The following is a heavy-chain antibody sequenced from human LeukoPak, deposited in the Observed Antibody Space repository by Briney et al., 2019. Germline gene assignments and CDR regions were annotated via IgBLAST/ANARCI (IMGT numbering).Heavy chain of an antibody. CDR2: IYYSGST. J-gene: IGHJ4*02. Sequence: SETLSLTCTVSGGSISSSSYYWGWIRQPPGKGLEWIGSIYYSGSTYYNPSLRSRVTISVDTSKNQFSLKLSSVTAADTAVYYCARLTAMIYDYWGQGTLVTVSS. CDR1: GGSISSSSYY. D-gene: IGHD5-18*01. V-gene: IGHV4-39*01. CDR3: ARLTAMIYDY.